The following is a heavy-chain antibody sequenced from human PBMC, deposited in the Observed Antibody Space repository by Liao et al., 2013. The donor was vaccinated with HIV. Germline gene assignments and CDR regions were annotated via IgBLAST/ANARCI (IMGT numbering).Heavy chain of an antibody. D-gene: IGHD2-2*02. Sequence: QVQLQESGPGLVKPSQTLSLTCTVSGGSISSGSYYWSWIRQPAGKGLEWIGRIYTSGSTYYNPSLKSRVTISVDTSKNQFSLKLSSVTAADTAVYYCARASVRATRLLPSLYCSSTSCYNVGAFDIWGQGTMVTVSS. CDR2: IYTSGST. CDR1: GGSISSGSYY. V-gene: IGHV4-61*02. CDR3: ARASVRATRLLPSLYCSSTSCYNVGAFDI. J-gene: IGHJ3*02.